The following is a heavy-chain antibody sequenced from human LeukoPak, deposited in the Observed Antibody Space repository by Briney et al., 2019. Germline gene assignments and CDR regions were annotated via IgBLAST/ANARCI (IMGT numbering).Heavy chain of an antibody. CDR3: ARDLDDYNALPPFFQH. Sequence: GGSLRLSCAASGFSFSNYAMSWVRQAPGQGLEWVSAISGGGSTTYSADSVKGRFTNSRDNSKNTLYLQMDSLRAEDTAVYYCARDLDDYNALPPFFQHWGQGTLVTVSS. V-gene: IGHV3-23*01. CDR1: GFSFSNYA. D-gene: IGHD5-24*01. J-gene: IGHJ1*01. CDR2: ISGGGSTT.